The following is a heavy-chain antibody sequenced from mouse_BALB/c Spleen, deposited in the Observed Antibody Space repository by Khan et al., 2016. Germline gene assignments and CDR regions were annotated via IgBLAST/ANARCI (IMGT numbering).Heavy chain of an antibody. CDR1: GYPFTGYY. Sequence: LVKTGASVKISCKASGYPFTGYYMHWVKQSHGKSLEWIGYISCYNGATRYNQKFKGKATFTVDTSSSTAYMQFNGLTSEDSAVYYCARPYYGYDEGYYFDYWGQGTTLTVSS. CDR3: ARPYYGYDEGYYFDY. V-gene: IGHV1S34*01. CDR2: ISCYNGAT. J-gene: IGHJ2*01. D-gene: IGHD2-9*01.